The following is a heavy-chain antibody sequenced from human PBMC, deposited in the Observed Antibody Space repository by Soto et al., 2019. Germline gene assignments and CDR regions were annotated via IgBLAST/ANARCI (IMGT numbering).Heavy chain of an antibody. Sequence: PGGSLRLSCQASGFNFDNYCIHWVRQAPCKGLEWVAVITYDGSFQYYADSVKGRFTISRDNSKKTLSLHLNTLKPEDTDVYHCAKDRVGGTFYTPLAFWGQGNLVTVCS. J-gene: IGHJ4*02. CDR3: AKDRVGGTFYTPLAF. D-gene: IGHD1-7*01. CDR2: ITYDGSFQ. V-gene: IGHV3-30*18. CDR1: GFNFDNYC.